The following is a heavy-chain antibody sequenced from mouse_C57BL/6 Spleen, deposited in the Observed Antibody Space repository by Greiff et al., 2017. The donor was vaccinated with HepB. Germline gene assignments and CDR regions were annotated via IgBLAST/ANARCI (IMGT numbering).Heavy chain of an antibody. CDR2: INPSSGYT. Sequence: QVQLKQSGAELAKPGASVKLSCKASGYTFTSYWMHWVKQRPGQGLEWIGYINPSSGYTKYNQKFKDKATLTADKSSSTAYMQLSSLTYEDSAVYYCARLNYTFYYAMDYWGQGTSVTVSS. J-gene: IGHJ4*01. D-gene: IGHD2-12*01. CDR3: ARLNYTFYYAMDY. CDR1: GYTFTSYW. V-gene: IGHV1-7*01.